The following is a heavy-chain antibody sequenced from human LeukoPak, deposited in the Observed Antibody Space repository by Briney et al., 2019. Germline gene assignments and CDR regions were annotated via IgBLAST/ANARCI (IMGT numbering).Heavy chain of an antibody. V-gene: IGHV4-59*08. CDR2: ISNSGNT. J-gene: IGHJ4*02. D-gene: IGHD1-26*01. Sequence: SETLSLTCAVSGTSITNYYWSWIRQPPGKGLEWIGYISNSGNTNYNPSLKSRVTISLDTSKNQFSLKVSTVTAADTAVYYCARHGGSYDFDYWGRGTLVTVSS. CDR1: GTSITNYY. CDR3: ARHGGSYDFDY.